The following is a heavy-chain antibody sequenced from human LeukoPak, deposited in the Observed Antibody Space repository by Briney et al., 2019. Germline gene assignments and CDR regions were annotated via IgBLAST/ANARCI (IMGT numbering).Heavy chain of an antibody. D-gene: IGHD2-2*01. J-gene: IGHJ4*02. CDR3: AREGTYCSRTSCYDSFLDY. Sequence: SETLSLTCSVSGDSIRSYYWSWIRQPAGKGLEWIGRIYTSGSTNYNPSLKTRVTMSVDTSKNQFSLRLSSVTAPDTAVYYCAREGTYCSRTSCYDSFLDYWGQGTLVTVSS. CDR2: IYTSGST. CDR1: GDSIRSYY. V-gene: IGHV4-4*07.